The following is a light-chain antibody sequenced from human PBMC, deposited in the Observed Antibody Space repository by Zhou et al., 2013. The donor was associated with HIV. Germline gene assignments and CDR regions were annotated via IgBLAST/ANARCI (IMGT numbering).Light chain of an antibody. J-gene: IGKJ1*01. V-gene: IGKV3-15*01. Sequence: EIVMTQSPATLSVSPGERATLSCRASQSVSSNMAWYQQKPGQAPRLLIYVASTRATGIPARFSGSGSGTEFTLTISSLQSEDFAVYYCQQYHDWPPTFGQGPR. CDR1: QSVSSN. CDR3: QQYHDWPPT. CDR2: VAS.